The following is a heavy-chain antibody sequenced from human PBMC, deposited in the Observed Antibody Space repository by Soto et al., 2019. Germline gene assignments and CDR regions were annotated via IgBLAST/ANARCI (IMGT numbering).Heavy chain of an antibody. D-gene: IGHD3-22*01. CDR3: AKVDSTYYYDSSGYYFDY. CDR1: GFTFSSYA. J-gene: IGHJ4*02. V-gene: IGHV3-23*01. Sequence: PGGSLRLSCAACGFTFSSYAMSWVRQAPGKGLEWVSAISGSGGSTYYADSVKGRFTISRDNSKNTLYLQMNSLRAEDTAVYYCAKVDSTYYYDSSGYYFDYWGQGTLVTVSS. CDR2: ISGSGGST.